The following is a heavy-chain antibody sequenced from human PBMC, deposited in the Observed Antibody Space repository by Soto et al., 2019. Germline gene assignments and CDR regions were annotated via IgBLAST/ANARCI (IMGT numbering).Heavy chain of an antibody. Sequence: QVQLVQSGAEVKKPGSSVKVSCKASGGTFSSYAISWVRQAPGQGLEWMGGIIPIFGTANYAQKFQGRVTITADESTSTAYMELSSLRSEDTAVYYCARDQASGYVIKLLYYYGMDVWGQGTTVTVSS. CDR3: ARDQASGYVIKLLYYYGMDV. V-gene: IGHV1-69*12. J-gene: IGHJ6*02. CDR1: GGTFSSYA. D-gene: IGHD5-12*01. CDR2: IIPIFGTA.